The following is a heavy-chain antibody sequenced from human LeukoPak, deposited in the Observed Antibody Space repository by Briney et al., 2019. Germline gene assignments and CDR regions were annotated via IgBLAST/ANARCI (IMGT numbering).Heavy chain of an antibody. Sequence: PGGSLRLSCAASGFTFSSYGMHWVRQAPGKGLEWVAVISYDGSNKYYADSVKGRFTISRDNSKNTLYLQMNSLRAEDTAVYHCAKDSGFKLRFLEWSLDYWGQGTLVTVSS. CDR1: GFTFSSYG. CDR3: AKDSGFKLRFLEWSLDY. D-gene: IGHD3-3*01. CDR2: ISYDGSNK. V-gene: IGHV3-30*18. J-gene: IGHJ4*02.